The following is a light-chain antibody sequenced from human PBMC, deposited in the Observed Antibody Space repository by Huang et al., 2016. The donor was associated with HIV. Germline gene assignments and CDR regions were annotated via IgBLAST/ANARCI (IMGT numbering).Light chain of an antibody. CDR2: GAS. CDR3: QHSGRSVT. V-gene: IGKV3-20*01. CDR1: RSVASNF. Sequence: EIVLTQSPDTVSLSPGERTTLFCRASRSVASNFFAWYQQKPGQSPRLLIYGASTRAAGIPDRFSGSGSGIDFTLTISRLEPEDFAVYFCQHSGRSVTFGQGTKLEI. J-gene: IGKJ2*01.